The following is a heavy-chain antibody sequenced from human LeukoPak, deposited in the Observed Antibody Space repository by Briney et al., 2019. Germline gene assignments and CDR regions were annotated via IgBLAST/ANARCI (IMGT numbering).Heavy chain of an antibody. D-gene: IGHD6-13*01. V-gene: IGHV3-23*01. CDR3: AREGQLVPYYYGMDV. J-gene: IGHJ6*02. CDR1: GFTFSSYA. CDR2: ISGSGGST. Sequence: PGRSLRLSCAASGFTFSSYAMSWVRQAPGKGLEWVSAISGSGGSTYYADSVKGRFTISRDNSKNTLYLQMNSLRAEDTAVYYCAREGQLVPYYYGMDVWGQGTTVTVSS.